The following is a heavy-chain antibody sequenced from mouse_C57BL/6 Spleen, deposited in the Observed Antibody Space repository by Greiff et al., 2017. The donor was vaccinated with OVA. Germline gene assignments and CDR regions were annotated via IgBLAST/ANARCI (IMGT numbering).Heavy chain of an antibody. CDR3: ARRGGVATNYFDY. CDR2: IYPGGGYT. CDR1: GYTFTNYW. V-gene: IGHV1-63*01. Sequence: VQLQPSGAELVRPGTSVKMSCKASGYTFTNYWIGWAKQRPGHGLEWIGDIYPGGGYTNYNEKFKGKATLTADKSSSTAYMQFSSLTSEDSAIYYCARRGGVATNYFDYWGQGTTLTVSS. D-gene: IGHD1-1*01. J-gene: IGHJ2*01.